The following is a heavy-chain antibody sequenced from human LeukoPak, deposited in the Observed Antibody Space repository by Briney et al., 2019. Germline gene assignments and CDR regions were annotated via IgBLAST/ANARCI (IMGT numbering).Heavy chain of an antibody. D-gene: IGHD6-19*01. CDR2: ISGSGGST. J-gene: IGHJ4*02. Sequence: GGSLRLSCAASGFTFSSYAMSWVRQAPGKGLEWVSAISGSGGSTYYVDSVKGRFTISRDNSKSTLYLQMNSLRAEDTAVYYCAVSGGPHFDYWGQGTLVTVSS. CDR1: GFTFSSYA. V-gene: IGHV3-23*01. CDR3: AVSGGPHFDY.